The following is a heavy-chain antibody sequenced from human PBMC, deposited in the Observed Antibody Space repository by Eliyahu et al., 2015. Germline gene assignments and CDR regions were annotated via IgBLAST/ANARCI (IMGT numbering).Heavy chain of an antibody. CDR2: IIPIFGTA. CDR3: ARGVDYGDSDYYYMDV. J-gene: IGHJ6*03. CDR1: GGTFSSYA. D-gene: IGHD4-17*01. V-gene: IGHV1-69*01. Sequence: QVQLVQSGAEVKKPGSSVKVSCKASGGTFSSYAISXVRQAPGXGLEWMGGIIPIFGTANYAQKFQGRVTITAXESTSTAYMELSSLRSEDTAVYYCARGVDYGDSDYYYMDVWGKGTTVTVSS.